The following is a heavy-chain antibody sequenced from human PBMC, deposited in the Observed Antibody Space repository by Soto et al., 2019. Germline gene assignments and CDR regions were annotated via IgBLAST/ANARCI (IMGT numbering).Heavy chain of an antibody. Sequence: PGQSLRLSCAASGFPFSSYAMRWVRQAPGKGLEWVSAISGSGGSTYYADSVKGRFTISRDNSKNTLYLQMNSLRAEDTAVYYCEKQEIYTAMVKALDYWGEGTLVTVSS. CDR2: ISGSGGST. V-gene: IGHV3-23*01. CDR1: GFPFSSYA. J-gene: IGHJ4*02. CDR3: EKQEIYTAMVKALDY. D-gene: IGHD5-18*01.